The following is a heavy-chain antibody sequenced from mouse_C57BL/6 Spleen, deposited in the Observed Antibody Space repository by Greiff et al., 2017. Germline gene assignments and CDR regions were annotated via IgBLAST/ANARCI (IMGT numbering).Heavy chain of an antibody. V-gene: IGHV1-26*01. CDR1: GYTFTDYY. CDR3: ARYSKP. J-gene: IGHJ3*01. CDR2: INPNNGGT. Sequence: EVQLQQSGPELVKPGASVKISCKASGYTFTDYYMNWVKQSHGKSLEWIGDINPNNGGTSYNQKFKGKATLTVDKSSSTAYMELRSLTSEDSAVYYCARYSKPWGQGTLVTVSA.